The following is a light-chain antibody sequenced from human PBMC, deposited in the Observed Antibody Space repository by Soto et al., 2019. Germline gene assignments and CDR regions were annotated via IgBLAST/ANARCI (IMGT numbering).Light chain of an antibody. CDR2: WAS. J-gene: IGKJ4*01. V-gene: IGKV4-1*01. Sequence: DIVMTQSPDSLAVSLCERATINCRSSKNVLYSSNNKNYLAWYQQKLGQPPKLLIYWASTRESGVPDRFSGSGSGTDFTLTISSLQAEDVEVYYCQQYYGAPLTFGGGTKVDIK. CDR1: KNVLYSSNNKNY. CDR3: QQYYGAPLT.